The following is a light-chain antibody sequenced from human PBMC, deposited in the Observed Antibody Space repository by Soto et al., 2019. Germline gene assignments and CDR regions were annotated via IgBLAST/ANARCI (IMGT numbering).Light chain of an antibody. Sequence: DVQMTQSPSSLSAFVGDRVTITCRASQGIAPYLAWFQQKPGKVPKLLIYATYTLQSGVPSRFSGSGSETDFTLTINSLQPEDVGTYYCQKYNSAPLTFGGGTKVEIK. CDR3: QKYNSAPLT. J-gene: IGKJ4*01. V-gene: IGKV1-27*01. CDR2: ATY. CDR1: QGIAPY.